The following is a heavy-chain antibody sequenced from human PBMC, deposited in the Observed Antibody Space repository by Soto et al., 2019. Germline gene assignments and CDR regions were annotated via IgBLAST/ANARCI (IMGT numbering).Heavy chain of an antibody. V-gene: IGHV4-39*01. CDR2: IYYRGST. D-gene: IGHD6-13*01. CDR3: SRHRGYYLDY. CDR1: GGSISSSSYY. J-gene: IGHJ4*02. Sequence: QLQLQESGPGLVKPSETLSLTCTVSGGSISSSSYYWGWIRQPPGKGLEWIGSIYYRGSTYYHPSLKSRVTISVDTSKNQFSLKLSSVTAADTAVYYCSRHRGYYLDYWGQGTLVTVSS.